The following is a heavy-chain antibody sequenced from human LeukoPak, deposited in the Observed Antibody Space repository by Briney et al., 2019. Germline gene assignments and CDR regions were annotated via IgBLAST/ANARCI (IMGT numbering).Heavy chain of an antibody. D-gene: IGHD2-2*01. CDR2: IYYSGST. CDR3: TRRPEYQLGAFDI. Sequence: SETLSLTCTVSGGSISSYYWSWIRQPPGKGLEWIGYIYYSGSTDYNPSLKSRVTISVDTSKNQFSLKLSSVTAADTAVYYCTRRPEYQLGAFDIWGQGTMVTVSS. CDR1: GGSISSYY. V-gene: IGHV4-59*01. J-gene: IGHJ3*02.